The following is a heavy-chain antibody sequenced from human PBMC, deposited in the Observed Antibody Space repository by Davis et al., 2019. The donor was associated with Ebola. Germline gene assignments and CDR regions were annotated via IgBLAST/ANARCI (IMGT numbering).Heavy chain of an antibody. CDR3: ARGGDYVRWFDP. V-gene: IGHV4-59*01. D-gene: IGHD4-17*01. CDR1: GGSMTNYY. J-gene: IGHJ5*02. Sequence: SETLSLTCTVSGGSMTNYYWSWIRQPPGKGLEWIAYVSNSGTTSYSPSLKSRVTISLDTSKKQVSLKLGAVTAADTAVYYCARGGDYVRWFDPWGQGTLVTVSS. CDR2: VSNSGTT.